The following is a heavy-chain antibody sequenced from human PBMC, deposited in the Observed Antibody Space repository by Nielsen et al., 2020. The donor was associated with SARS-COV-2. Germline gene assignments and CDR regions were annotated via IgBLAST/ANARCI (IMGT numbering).Heavy chain of an antibody. J-gene: IGHJ4*01. CDR1: GFTFSAYY. Sequence: GSLRLSCAASGFTFSAYYMNWVRQAPGKGLEWISYISGSSRTIDYADSVKGRFTISRDMNSLYLEMNSLRVEDTAVYYCARDQSVGSSAFDFWGQGTLVTVSS. V-gene: IGHV3-48*01. CDR2: ISGSSRTI. D-gene: IGHD6-19*01. CDR3: ARDQSVGSSAFDF.